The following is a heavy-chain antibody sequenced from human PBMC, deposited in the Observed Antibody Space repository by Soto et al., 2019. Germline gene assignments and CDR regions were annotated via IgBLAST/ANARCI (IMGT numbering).Heavy chain of an antibody. Sequence: GGSLRLSCAASGFTFSSYWMSWVRQAPGKGLEWVANIKQDGSEKYYVDSVKGRFTISRDNAKNSLYLQMNSLRAEDTAVYYCARAKVPAAPLNLDYWGQGTLVTVSS. D-gene: IGHD2-2*01. V-gene: IGHV3-7*01. CDR2: IKQDGSEK. CDR3: ARAKVPAAPLNLDY. J-gene: IGHJ4*02. CDR1: GFTFSSYW.